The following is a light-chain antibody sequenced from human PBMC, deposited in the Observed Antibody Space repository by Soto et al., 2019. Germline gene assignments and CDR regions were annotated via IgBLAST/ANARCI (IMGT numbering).Light chain of an antibody. J-gene: IGLJ1*01. CDR3: SYYTSSSTTYV. CDR1: SSDVGGYNY. Sequence: QSVLTQPASVSGSPGQSITISCTGTSSDVGGYNYVSWYQQHPGKAPKLMIYEVSNRPSGVSNRFSGSKSGNTASLTISGLQAEDEDDYYCSYYTSSSTTYVFGTGTKLTVL. CDR2: EVS. V-gene: IGLV2-14*01.